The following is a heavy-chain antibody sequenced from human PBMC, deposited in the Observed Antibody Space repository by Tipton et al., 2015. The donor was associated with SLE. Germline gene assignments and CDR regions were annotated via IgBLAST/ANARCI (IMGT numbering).Heavy chain of an antibody. CDR3: ARDGEAADSFGY. V-gene: IGHV1-18*04. D-gene: IGHD6-13*01. CDR1: GYTFTNCV. Sequence: QLVQSGAEVKKPGASVKVSCKASGYTFTNCVISWVRQAPGQGLEWMGWISTYNGNTDYAQKFQGRVTMTTDTSTSTVYMELRRLRSDDTAMYYCARDGEAADSFGYWGQGPLVTVSS. CDR2: ISTYNGNT. J-gene: IGHJ4*02.